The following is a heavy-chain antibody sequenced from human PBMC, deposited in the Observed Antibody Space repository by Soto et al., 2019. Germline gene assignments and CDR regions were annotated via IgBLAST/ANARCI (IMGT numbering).Heavy chain of an antibody. CDR2: FDPEDGET. CDR1: GYTLTELA. CDR3: ATDSITMVRGVIITWVPFDI. D-gene: IGHD3-10*01. J-gene: IGHJ3*02. Sequence: GASGKVSCKVSGYTLTELAMHWVRQAPGKGLEWMGGFDPEDGETIYAQKFQGRVTMTEDTSTDTAYMELSSLRSEDTAVYYCATDSITMVRGVIITWVPFDIWG. V-gene: IGHV1-24*01.